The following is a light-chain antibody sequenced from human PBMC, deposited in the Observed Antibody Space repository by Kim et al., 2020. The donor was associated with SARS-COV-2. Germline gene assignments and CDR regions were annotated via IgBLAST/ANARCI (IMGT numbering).Light chain of an antibody. J-gene: IGKJ1*01. CDR3: LQDYNYPLA. V-gene: IGKV1-6*01. CDR1: QGIKND. CDR2: AAS. Sequence: AIQMTQSPSSLSTSVGDRVTISCRASQGIKNDLGWYQQKPGKAPKLLIYAASTLQSGVPSRFSGSGSGTDFTLTISSLQPEDFATYYCLQDYNYPLAFGQGTKVDIK.